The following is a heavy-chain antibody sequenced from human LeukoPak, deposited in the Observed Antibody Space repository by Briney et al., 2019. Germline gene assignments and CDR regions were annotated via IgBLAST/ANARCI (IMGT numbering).Heavy chain of an antibody. CDR3: ARDWNDISSNWFDP. CDR2: INPNSGGT. D-gene: IGHD1-1*01. CDR1: GYTFTGYY. Sequence: ASVKVSCKASGYTFTGYYMHWVRQAPGQGLGWMGWINPNSGGTNYAQKFQGRVTMTRDTSISTAYMELRSLRSDATAVYYCARDWNDISSNWFDPWGQGTLVTVSS. V-gene: IGHV1-2*02. J-gene: IGHJ5*02.